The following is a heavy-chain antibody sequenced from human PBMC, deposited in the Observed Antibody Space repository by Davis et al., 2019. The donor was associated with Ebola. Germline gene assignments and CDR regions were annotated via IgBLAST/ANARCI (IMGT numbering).Heavy chain of an antibody. CDR1: GYTFTGYW. V-gene: IGHV1-46*01. CDR2: INCSGGGK. Sequence: ASVKVSCKASGYTFTGYWMHWVRQAPGQGLEWMGIINCSGGGKTYAQNFQGRVTMTGDTSTSTVYMELSSLRSDDTAVYYCARDPSVVAATPLHLSRGYVFDYWGQGTLVTVSS. D-gene: IGHD2-15*01. CDR3: ARDPSVVAATPLHLSRGYVFDY. J-gene: IGHJ4*02.